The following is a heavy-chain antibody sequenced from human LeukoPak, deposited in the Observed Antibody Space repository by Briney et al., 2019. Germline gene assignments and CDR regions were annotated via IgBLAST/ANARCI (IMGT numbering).Heavy chain of an antibody. V-gene: IGHV4-59*01. CDR2: IYYSGSP. D-gene: IGHD6-13*01. CDR1: GGSLSSYY. Sequence: SETLSLTCNVSGGSLSSYYWSWIRQPPGKGLEWIGYIYYSGSPNYNPSLKRRATISVDTPKHPFSLKLSSVTAADTAVYYCARGLAAAANFDYWGQGTLVTVSS. CDR3: ARGLAAAANFDY. J-gene: IGHJ4*02.